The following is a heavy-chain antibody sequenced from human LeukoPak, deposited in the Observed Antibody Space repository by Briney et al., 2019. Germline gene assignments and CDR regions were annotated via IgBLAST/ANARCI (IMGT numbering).Heavy chain of an antibody. CDR3: ARESWFGELSRFFDP. CDR2: INAGNGNT. Sequence: ASVKVSCKASGYTFTSYAMHWVRQAPGQRLEWMGWINAGNGNTKYSQEFRGRVTITRDTSASTAYMELSSLRSEDMAVYYCARESWFGELSRFFDPWGQGTLVTVSS. J-gene: IGHJ5*02. V-gene: IGHV1-3*03. D-gene: IGHD3-10*01. CDR1: GYTFTSYA.